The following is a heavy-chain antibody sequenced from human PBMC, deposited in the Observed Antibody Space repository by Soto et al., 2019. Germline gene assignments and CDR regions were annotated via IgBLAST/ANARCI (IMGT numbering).Heavy chain of an antibody. V-gene: IGHV3-64*01. J-gene: IGHJ6*03. CDR2: ISSNGVGT. CDR3: ARRARPDFYYMDV. D-gene: IGHD6-6*01. CDR1: GFTLSGYA. Sequence: PAGSLRLCCASSGFTLSGYAMDVARQAPGKGLEYVSGISSNGVGTYYANSVQGRFTISRDNSKNTVYLQMGSLRPEDMAVYYCARRARPDFYYMDVWGKGTTVTVSS.